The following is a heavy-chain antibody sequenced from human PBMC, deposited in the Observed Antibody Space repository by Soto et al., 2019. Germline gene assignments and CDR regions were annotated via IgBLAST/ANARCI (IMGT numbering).Heavy chain of an antibody. Sequence: TSETLSLTCAVSGGSISSGGYSWSWIRQPPGKGLEWIGYIYHSGSTYYNPSLKSRVTISVDRSKNQFSLKLSSVTAADTAVYYCARRYYDSSGYADAFDIWGQGTMVTVSS. J-gene: IGHJ3*02. CDR1: GGSISSGGYS. CDR2: IYHSGST. V-gene: IGHV4-30-2*01. CDR3: ARRYYDSSGYADAFDI. D-gene: IGHD3-22*01.